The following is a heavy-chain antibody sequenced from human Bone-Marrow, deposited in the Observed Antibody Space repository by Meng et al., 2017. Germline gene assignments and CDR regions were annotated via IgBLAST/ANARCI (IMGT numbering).Heavy chain of an antibody. CDR3: ARDTNVDTAMGHSTMYFHY. J-gene: IGHJ4*02. CDR1: RYTFTGYY. Sequence: VERVQAWAEAMKPGASVKVSCKASRYTFTGYYMHWVRQAPGQGLEWMGRINPNSGGTNYAQKFQGRVTMTRDTSISTAYMELSSLRSEDTAVYYCARDTNVDTAMGHSTMYFHYWGQGTLVTVSS. CDR2: INPNSGGT. D-gene: IGHD5-18*01. V-gene: IGHV1-2*06.